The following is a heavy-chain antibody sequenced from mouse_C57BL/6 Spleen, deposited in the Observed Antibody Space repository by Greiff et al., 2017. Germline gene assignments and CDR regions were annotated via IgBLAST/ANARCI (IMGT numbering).Heavy chain of an antibody. CDR1: GYTFTDYY. V-gene: IGHV1-19*01. J-gene: IGHJ2*01. CDR2: INPYNGGT. CDR3: ARSSSSGYD. D-gene: IGHD3-2*02. Sequence: VQLKQSGPVLVKPGASVKMSCKASGYTFTDYYMNWVKQSHGKSLEWIGVINPYNGGTSYNQKFKGKATLTVDKSSSTAYMELNSLTSEDSAVYYCARSSSSGYDWGQGTTLTVSS.